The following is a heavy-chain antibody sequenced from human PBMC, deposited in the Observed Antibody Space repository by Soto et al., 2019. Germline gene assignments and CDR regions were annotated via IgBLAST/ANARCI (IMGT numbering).Heavy chain of an antibody. CDR3: ARGRVAATIFGEDYYYYMDV. CDR2: MNPNSGNT. J-gene: IGHJ6*03. Sequence: GASVKVSCKASGYTFTSYDINWVRQATGQGLEWMGWMNPNSGNTGYAQKFQGRVTMTRNTSISTAYMELSSLRSEDTAVYYCARGRVAATIFGEDYYYYMDVWGKGTTVTVSS. D-gene: IGHD3-3*01. CDR1: GYTFTSYD. V-gene: IGHV1-8*01.